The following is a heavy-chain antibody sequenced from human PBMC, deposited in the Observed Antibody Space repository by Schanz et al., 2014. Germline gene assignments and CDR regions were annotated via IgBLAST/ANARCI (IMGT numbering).Heavy chain of an antibody. CDR2: MNPNSGNT. CDR3: ARVAVAGTAGNRDHYYVLDV. CDR1: GYTFTSYD. Sequence: QVQLVQSGAEVKKPGASVKVSCKASGYTFTSYDINWVRQAPGQGLEWMGWMNPNSGNTGYAQKFQGRVTMTRHTSISTAYMELSSLRSEDTAVYYCARVAVAGTAGNRDHYYVLDVWGRGTPVTVSS. V-gene: IGHV1-8*01. J-gene: IGHJ6*02. D-gene: IGHD6-19*01.